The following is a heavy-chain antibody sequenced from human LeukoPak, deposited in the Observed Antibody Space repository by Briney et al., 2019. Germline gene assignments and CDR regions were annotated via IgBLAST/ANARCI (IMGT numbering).Heavy chain of an antibody. CDR1: GGSFSGYY. CDR2: INHSGST. CDR3: ARGRRVPRQKLGYCSGGSCYYGVRIYGMDV. J-gene: IGHJ6*02. V-gene: IGHV4-34*01. D-gene: IGHD2-15*01. Sequence: SESLSLTCAVYGGSFSGYYWSWIRQPPGKGLEWIGEINHSGSTNYNPSLKSRVTISVDTSKNQFSLKLSSVTAADTAVYYCARGRRVPRQKLGYCSGGSCYYGVRIYGMDVWGQGTTVTVSS.